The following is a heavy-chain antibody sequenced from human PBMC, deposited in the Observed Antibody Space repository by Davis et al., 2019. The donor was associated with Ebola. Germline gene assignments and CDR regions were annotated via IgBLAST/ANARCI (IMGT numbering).Heavy chain of an antibody. J-gene: IGHJ4*02. D-gene: IGHD2-2*02. CDR1: GLTFTHYW. CDR3: AKASWGPAARPLLDS. CDR2: IKQDGSEK. Sequence: GESLKISCVVSGLTFTHYWMNWVRQAPGKGLEWVANIKQDGSEKYYVDSVKGRFTISRDNAKNSLYLQMNSLRVEDTARYYCAKASWGPAARPLLDSWGQGTLVTVSS. V-gene: IGHV3-7*03.